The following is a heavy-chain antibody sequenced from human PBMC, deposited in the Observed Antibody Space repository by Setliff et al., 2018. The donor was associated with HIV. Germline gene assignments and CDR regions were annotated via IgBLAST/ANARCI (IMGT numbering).Heavy chain of an antibody. J-gene: IGHJ4*02. D-gene: IGHD1-1*01. V-gene: IGHV1-69*05. CDR3: ARRARESTALHSDWNDVLFFDY. Sequence: GPSVKVSCKASGGTFSSYVISWVRQALGQGLEWMGGIIPIFGTANYAQKFQGRVTMTTDTSTSTAYMELRSLRSDDTAVYYCARRARESTALHSDWNDVLFFDYWGQGTLVTVSS. CDR2: IIPIFGTA. CDR1: GGTFSSYV.